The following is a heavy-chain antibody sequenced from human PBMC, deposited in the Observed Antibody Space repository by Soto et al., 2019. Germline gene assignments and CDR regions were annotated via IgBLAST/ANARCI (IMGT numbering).Heavy chain of an antibody. Sequence: EVQLVESGGGLVQPGGSLRLSCAASGFTFSSYAMHWVRQAPGKGLAYVSVISSNGGTTSYANSVKGRFTVSRDNSKNTLYLQMGSLRADDMAVYYCARDKALGYNSGWYSAFDIWGQGTMVTVSS. D-gene: IGHD6-19*01. CDR3: ARDKALGYNSGWYSAFDI. CDR2: ISSNGGTT. J-gene: IGHJ3*02. V-gene: IGHV3-64*01. CDR1: GFTFSSYA.